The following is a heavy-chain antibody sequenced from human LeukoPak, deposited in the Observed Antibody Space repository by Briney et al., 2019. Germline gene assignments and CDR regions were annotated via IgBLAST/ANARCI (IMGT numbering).Heavy chain of an antibody. CDR3: AKLRSGSFFFDY. D-gene: IGHD3-10*01. V-gene: IGHV4-59*08. CDR2: IYYSGST. J-gene: IGHJ4*02. Sequence: PSETLSLTCTVSGGSISSYYWSWIRQPPGKGLEWIGYIYYSGSTNYNPSLKSRVTISVDTSKNQFSLKLSSVTAADTAEYYCAKLRSGSFFFDYWGQGTLVTVSS. CDR1: GGSISSYY.